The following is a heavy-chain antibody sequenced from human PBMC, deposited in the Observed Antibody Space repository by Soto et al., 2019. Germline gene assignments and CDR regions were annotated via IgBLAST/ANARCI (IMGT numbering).Heavy chain of an antibody. V-gene: IGHV3-64*01. CDR2: ISSNGGTT. CDR3: VRRVSGNYDY. CDR1: GFTFSSYD. Sequence: EVQLAESGGGMVQPGGSLGISCVASGFTFSSYDMHWVRQAPGKGLEYVSSISSNGGTTYYGNSVKGRFTISRDNSKNTLYLQMGSLRAEDMAVYYCVRRVSGNYDYWGQGTLVTVSS. D-gene: IGHD1-7*01. J-gene: IGHJ4*02.